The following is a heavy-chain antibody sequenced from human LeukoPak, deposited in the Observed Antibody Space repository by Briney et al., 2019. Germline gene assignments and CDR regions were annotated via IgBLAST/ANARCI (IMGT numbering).Heavy chain of an antibody. CDR3: ARGIAAAGTFYFDY. J-gene: IGHJ4*02. CDR1: GGSFSGYY. Sequence: SEALSLTCAVYGGSFSGYYWSWIRQPPGKGLEWIGEINHSGSTNYNPSLKSRVTISVDTSKNQFSLKLSCVTAADTAVYYCARGIAAAGTFYFDYWGQGTLVTVSS. D-gene: IGHD6-13*01. V-gene: IGHV4-34*01. CDR2: INHSGST.